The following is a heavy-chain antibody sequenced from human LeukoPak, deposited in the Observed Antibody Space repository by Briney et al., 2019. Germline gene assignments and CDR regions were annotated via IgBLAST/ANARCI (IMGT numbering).Heavy chain of an antibody. J-gene: IGHJ6*02. D-gene: IGHD5-18*01. CDR2: TYYRSKWYY. CDR1: GDSVSNDTAA. Sequence: PSQTLSLTCAISGDSVSNDTAAWSWIRQSPSRGLEWLVRTYYRSKWYYDYAISVKSRMTIDLETSKNRFSLHLNSVTPDDTAVYYCARLRRYIKQATSGMDVWGQGTTVTVSS. CDR3: ARLRRYIKQATSGMDV. V-gene: IGHV6-1*01.